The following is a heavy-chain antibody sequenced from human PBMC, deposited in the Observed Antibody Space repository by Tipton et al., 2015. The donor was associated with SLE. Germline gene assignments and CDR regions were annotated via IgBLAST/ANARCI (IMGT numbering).Heavy chain of an antibody. CDR1: GFTFSSYS. D-gene: IGHD2-8*01. Sequence: SLRLSCAASGFTFSSYSMNWVRQAPGKGLEWVSYFISSGSTIYYADPVKGRFTISRDNAKNSLYLQMNSLRAEDTAVYYCARDPSYCSNGVCRANWNWFDPWGQGTLVTVSS. CDR2: FISSGSTI. V-gene: IGHV3-48*01. J-gene: IGHJ5*02. CDR3: ARDPSYCSNGVCRANWNWFDP.